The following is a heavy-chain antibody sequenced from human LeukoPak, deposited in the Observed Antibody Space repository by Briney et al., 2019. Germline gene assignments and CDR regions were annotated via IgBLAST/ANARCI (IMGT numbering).Heavy chain of an antibody. V-gene: IGHV3-73*01. CDR2: IRSKANSYST. CDR3: TRHVREGRSEAVDY. D-gene: IGHD3-10*01. CDR1: GFTFSGSA. Sequence: GGSLRLSCAASGFTFSGSAMHWVRQASGKGLEWVARIRSKANSYSTAYAASVKGRFTISRDDSKNTAYLQMNSLKTEDTDVYYCTRHVREGRSEAVDYWGQGTLVTVSS. J-gene: IGHJ4*02.